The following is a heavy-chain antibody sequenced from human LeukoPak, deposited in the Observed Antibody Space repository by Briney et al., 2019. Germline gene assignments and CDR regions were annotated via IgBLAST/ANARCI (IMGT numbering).Heavy chain of an antibody. CDR2: IYYSGST. J-gene: IGHJ6*02. Sequence: SETLSLTCAVYGGSFSGYYWSWIRQPPGKGLEWIGYIYYSGSTNYNPSLKSRVTISVDTSKNQFSLKLSSVTAADTAVYYCARPRMDYYGSGSYLYGMDVWGQGTTVTVSS. D-gene: IGHD3-10*01. V-gene: IGHV4-59*08. CDR1: GGSFSGYY. CDR3: ARPRMDYYGSGSYLYGMDV.